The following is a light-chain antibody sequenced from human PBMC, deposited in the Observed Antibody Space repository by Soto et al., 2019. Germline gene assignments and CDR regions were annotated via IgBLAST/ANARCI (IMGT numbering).Light chain of an antibody. CDR3: MQGTHWPLT. CDR1: QSLLYSDGKTF. J-gene: IGKJ4*01. V-gene: IGKV2-30*01. CDR2: EVS. Sequence: VVMTQSPLSLPVTLGQPASVSCRSSQSLLYSDGKTFLTCFHQRPGQAPRRLIYEVSNRDSGVPDRFSGSGSGTDFTLKISRVEAEDVGLYYCMQGTHWPLTFGGGTKVEI.